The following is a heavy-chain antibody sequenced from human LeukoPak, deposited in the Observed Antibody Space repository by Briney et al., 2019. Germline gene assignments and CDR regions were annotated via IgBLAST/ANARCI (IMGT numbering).Heavy chain of an antibody. CDR2: IRSKTDGGTA. J-gene: IGHJ4*02. Sequence: GGSLRLSCAASGFTFTNAWIHWVRQAPGKGLEWVGRIRSKTDGGTADYAAPVKGRFTISRDDSKNTLYLQVNSLKPEDTAVYYCTALYLGYWGQGTLVTVSS. V-gene: IGHV3-15*01. D-gene: IGHD3-16*01. CDR3: TALYLGY. CDR1: GFTFTNAW.